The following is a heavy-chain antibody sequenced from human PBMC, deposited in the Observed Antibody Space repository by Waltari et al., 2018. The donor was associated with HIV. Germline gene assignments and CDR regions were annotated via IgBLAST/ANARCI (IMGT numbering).Heavy chain of an antibody. CDR1: GRSMTSSSHY. V-gene: IGHV4-39*01. J-gene: IGHJ5*02. CDR2: MSYSGST. Sequence: QLQLQESGPGLVKSSETLSLTCTVSGRSMTSSSHYWGWIRQPPGKGLEWIGSMSYSGSTYNNASLRSRLTISVDTSKNQFSLKLTSVTAADTAMYYCARSFSGYSNYFDPWGQGTLVTVSS. CDR3: ARSFSGYSNYFDP. D-gene: IGHD4-4*01.